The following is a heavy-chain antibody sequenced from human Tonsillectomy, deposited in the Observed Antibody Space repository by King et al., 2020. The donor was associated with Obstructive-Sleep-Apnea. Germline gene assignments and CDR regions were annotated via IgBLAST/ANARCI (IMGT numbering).Heavy chain of an antibody. CDR2: IYYSGST. V-gene: IGHV4-31*03. J-gene: IGHJ5*02. Sequence: QLQESGPGLVKPSQTLSLTCTVSGGSISSADYYWTWIRQHPGKGLEWIGYIYYSGSTNYNPSLKSRVTISVNTSKNQFSLRLTSVTAADTAVYFCAGAPMVRGIIRWFDPWGQGTLVTVSS. CDR3: AGAPMVRGIIRWFDP. D-gene: IGHD3-10*01. CDR1: GGSISSADYY.